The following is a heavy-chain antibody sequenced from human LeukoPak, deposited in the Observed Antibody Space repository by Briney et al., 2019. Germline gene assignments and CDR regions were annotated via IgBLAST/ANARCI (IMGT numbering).Heavy chain of an antibody. V-gene: IGHV3-20*04. CDR3: ARDGVAATNSDY. D-gene: IGHD2-15*01. Sequence: GGSLRLSCAASGFTFDDYSMSWVRQAPGKGLEWVSGINWNGGSTGYADSVKGRFTISGDNAKNSLYLQMNSLRAEDTALYYCARDGVAATNSDYWGQGTLVTVSS. CDR2: INWNGGST. J-gene: IGHJ4*02. CDR1: GFTFDDYS.